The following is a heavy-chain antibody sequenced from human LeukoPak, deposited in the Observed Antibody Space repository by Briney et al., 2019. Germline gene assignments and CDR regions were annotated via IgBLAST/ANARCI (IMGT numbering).Heavy chain of an antibody. CDR1: GGTFSSYA. CDR2: IIPIFGTA. V-gene: IGHV1-69*05. CDR3: AKSQLGYCSSTSCFYYYYYMDV. Sequence: ASVKVSCKASGGTFSSYAISWVRQAPGQGLEWMGRIIPIFGTANYAQKLQGRVTITTDESTSTAYMELRSLRSDDTAVYYCAKSQLGYCSSTSCFYYYYYMDVWGKGTTVTVSS. J-gene: IGHJ6*03. D-gene: IGHD2-2*01.